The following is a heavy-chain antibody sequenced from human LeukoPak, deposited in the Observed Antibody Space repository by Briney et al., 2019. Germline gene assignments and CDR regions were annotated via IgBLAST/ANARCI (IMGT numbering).Heavy chain of an antibody. CDR3: ARGFYGNYYYYGMDV. J-gene: IGHJ6*04. D-gene: IGHD3-16*01. CDR1: GGSVSSYY. CDR2: VYYSGIT. Sequence: SETLSLTCTVSGGSVSSYYWSWIRQPPGKGLEWIGYVYYSGITNYNPSLKSRVTISVDTSKNQFSLMLSSVTAADTAVYYCARGFYGNYYYYGMDVWGTGTTVTVSS. V-gene: IGHV4-59*02.